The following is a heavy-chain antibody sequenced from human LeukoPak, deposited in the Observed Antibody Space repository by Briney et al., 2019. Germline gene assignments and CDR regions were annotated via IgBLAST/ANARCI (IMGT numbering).Heavy chain of an antibody. CDR3: ARSRPYYYDSSGYYYYYGMDV. V-gene: IGHV1-69*04. D-gene: IGHD3-22*01. Sequence: SVKVSCKASGGTFSSYAISWVRQAPGQGLEWMGSIIRILGIANYAQKFQGRVTITADKSTSTAYMELSSLRSEDTAVYYCARSRPYYYDSSGYYYYYGMDVWGQRTTVTVSS. J-gene: IGHJ6*02. CDR2: IIRILGIA. CDR1: GGTFSSYA.